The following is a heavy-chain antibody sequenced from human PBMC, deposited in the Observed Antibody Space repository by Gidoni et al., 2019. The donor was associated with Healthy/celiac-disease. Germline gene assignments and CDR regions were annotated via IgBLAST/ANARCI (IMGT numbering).Heavy chain of an antibody. D-gene: IGHD6-19*01. Sequence: EVQLVESGGGLVKPGGSLRLSCAASGFTFSSYSMNWVRQAPGKGLEWVSSISSSSSYIYYADSVKGRFTISRDNAKNSLYLQMNSLRAEDTAVYYCARVLAVANYYGMDVWGQGTTVTVSS. CDR1: GFTFSSYS. V-gene: IGHV3-21*01. J-gene: IGHJ6*02. CDR3: ARVLAVANYYGMDV. CDR2: ISSSSSYI.